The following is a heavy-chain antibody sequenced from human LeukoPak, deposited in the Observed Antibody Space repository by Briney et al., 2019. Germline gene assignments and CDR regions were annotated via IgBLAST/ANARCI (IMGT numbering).Heavy chain of an antibody. CDR2: IDGGGTT. D-gene: IGHD1-14*01. V-gene: IGHV3-66*01. CDR1: GFTVSNYY. Sequence: GGSLRLSCAASGFTVSNYYMSWVRQAPGKGLDWVSLIDGGGTTYYADSVKGRFTISRDNSKNTLYLQMNSLRAEDTAVYYCARDGPESSLSYWGQGTLVTVSS. CDR3: ARDGPESSLSY. J-gene: IGHJ4*02.